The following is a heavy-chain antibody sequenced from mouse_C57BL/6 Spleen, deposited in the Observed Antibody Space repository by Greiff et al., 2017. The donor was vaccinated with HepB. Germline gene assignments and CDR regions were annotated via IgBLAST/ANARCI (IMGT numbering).Heavy chain of an antibody. V-gene: IGHV1-69*01. J-gene: IGHJ3*01. CDR2: IDPSDSYT. CDR1: GYTFTSYW. D-gene: IGHD2-1*01. CDR3: ARGRGRGNSLAY. Sequence: VQLQQPGAELVMPGASVKLSCKASGYTFTSYWMHWVKQRPGQGLEWIGEIDPSDSYTNYNQKFKGKSTLTVDKSASTAYMQLSSLTSEDSAVYYCARGRGRGNSLAYWGQGTLVTVSA.